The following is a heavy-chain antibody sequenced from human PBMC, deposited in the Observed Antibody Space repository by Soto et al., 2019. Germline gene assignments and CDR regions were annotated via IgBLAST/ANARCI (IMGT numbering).Heavy chain of an antibody. CDR3: ARGDVVVPAAFDP. V-gene: IGHV4-59*01. J-gene: IGHJ5*02. CDR2: IYYSGST. CDR1: GGSISSYY. Sequence: SSETLSLTCTVSGGSISSYYWSWIRQPPGKGLEWIGYIYYSGSTNYNPSLKSRVTISVDTSKNQFSLKLSSVTAADTAVYYCARGDVVVPAAFDPWGQGTLVTVSS. D-gene: IGHD2-2*01.